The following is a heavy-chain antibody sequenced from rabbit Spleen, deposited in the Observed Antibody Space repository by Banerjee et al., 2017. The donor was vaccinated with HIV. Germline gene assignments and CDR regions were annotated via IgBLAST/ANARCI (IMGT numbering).Heavy chain of an antibody. D-gene: IGHD4-2*01. CDR2: IYTSSGIT. V-gene: IGHV1S45*01. Sequence: QEQLEESGGDLVKPEGSLTLTCTASGFSFSSSYYMYWVRQAPGKGLEWIACIYTSSGITWYATWAKGRFTISETSSTTVTLQMTSLTAADTATYFCARDAGIYPYIDVYFNLWGPGTLVTVS. J-gene: IGHJ4*01. CDR3: ARDAGIYPYIDVYFNL. CDR1: GFSFSSSYY.